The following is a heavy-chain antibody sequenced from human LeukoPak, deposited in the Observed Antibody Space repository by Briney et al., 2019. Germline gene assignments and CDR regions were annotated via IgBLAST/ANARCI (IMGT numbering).Heavy chain of an antibody. CDR3: ARRYCTKGVFYGLDY. CDR1: GYTFTSYD. D-gene: IGHD2-8*01. Sequence: GASVKVSCKASGYTFTSYDMHWVRQAPGQGLEWMGWINANNGSTNYAQKLQGRVTMTRDTSTSTAYMELRSLRSDDTAVYYCARRYCTKGVFYGLDYWGQGTLVTVSS. V-gene: IGHV1-18*04. J-gene: IGHJ4*02. CDR2: INANNGST.